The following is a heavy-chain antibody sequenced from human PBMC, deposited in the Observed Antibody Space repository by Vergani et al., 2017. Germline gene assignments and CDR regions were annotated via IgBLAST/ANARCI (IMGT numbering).Heavy chain of an antibody. CDR2: ILPLFGTP. D-gene: IGHD2-2*01. V-gene: IGHV1-69*01. CDR1: GGTFSNHV. Sequence: QVQLVQSGAEVKKPGSSVKVSCKSSGGTFSNHVLAWVRQAPGQGLEWMGGILPLFGTPTYAQRFQGRVTITADESTTTAYMELTSLTSEDSAVYYCASSVVPAATDFYYYYYMDVWGKGTTVTVSS. CDR3: ASSVVPAATDFYYYYYMDV. J-gene: IGHJ6*03.